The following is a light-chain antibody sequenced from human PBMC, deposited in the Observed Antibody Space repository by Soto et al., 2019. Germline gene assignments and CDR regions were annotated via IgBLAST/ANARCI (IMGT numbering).Light chain of an antibody. CDR2: DVS. CDR1: SSDVGGYNY. Sequence: QSALTQPASVSGSPGQSITISCTGTSSDVGGYNYVSWYHQHPGKAPKLMIFDVSNRPSGVSNRFSGSKSGNTASLTISGLQAEDEAEYYCSSYTSSSTPYVFGTGTKVTVL. V-gene: IGLV2-14*01. J-gene: IGLJ1*01. CDR3: SSYTSSSTPYV.